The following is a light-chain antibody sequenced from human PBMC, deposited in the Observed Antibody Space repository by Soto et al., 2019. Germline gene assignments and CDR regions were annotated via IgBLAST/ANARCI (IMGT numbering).Light chain of an antibody. J-gene: IGLJ1*01. V-gene: IGLV1-40*01. CDR2: GNT. Sequence: QSVLTQPPSVSGAPGQRVTISCTGSSYNIGAGYDVHWYQQLPGTAPKLLIYGNTNRPSGVPDRFSGSKSGTSASLAITELQAEDEADYYCQSFDSSLSGSRVFGTGTKVTVL. CDR3: QSFDSSLSGSRV. CDR1: SYNIGAGYD.